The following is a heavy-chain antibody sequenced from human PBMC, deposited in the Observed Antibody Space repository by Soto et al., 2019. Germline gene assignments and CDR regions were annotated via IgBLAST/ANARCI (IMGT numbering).Heavy chain of an antibody. V-gene: IGHV3-30-3*01. D-gene: IGHD1-1*01. CDR1: GFTFSSYA. CDR3: ARDKTGTTWPNYYFDY. J-gene: IGHJ4*02. CDR2: ISYDGSNK. Sequence: QVQLVESGGGVVQPGRSLRLSCAASGFTFSSYAMHWVRQAPGKGLEWVAVISYDGSNKYYADSVKGRFTISRDNSKNTPYLQMNSLRAEDTAVYYCARDKTGTTWPNYYFDYWGQGTLVTVSS.